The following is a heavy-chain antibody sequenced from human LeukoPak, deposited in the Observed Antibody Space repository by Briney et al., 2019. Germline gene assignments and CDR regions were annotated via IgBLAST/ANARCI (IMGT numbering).Heavy chain of an antibody. CDR3: ARTLPAASNFDY. CDR2: IKQDGSEK. Sequence: GGSLRLSCAASGLTFSSYWMSWVRQAPGKGLEWVANIKQDGSEKYYVDSVKGRFTISRDNAKNSLYLQMNSLRAEDTAVYYCARTLPAASNFDYWGQGTLVTVSS. CDR1: GLTFSSYW. D-gene: IGHD2-2*01. V-gene: IGHV3-7*01. J-gene: IGHJ4*02.